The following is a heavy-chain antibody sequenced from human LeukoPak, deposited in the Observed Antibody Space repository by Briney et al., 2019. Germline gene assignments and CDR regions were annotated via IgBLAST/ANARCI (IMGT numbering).Heavy chain of an antibody. Sequence: SETLSLTCTVSGGSISSSSYYWGWIRQPPGKRLEWIGSIYYSGSTYYNPSLKSRVTISVDTSKNQFSLKLSSVTAADTAVYYCAGYVLGYFYYMDVWGKGTTVTVSS. CDR1: GGSISSSSYY. CDR3: AGYVLGYFYYMDV. D-gene: IGHD2-8*01. J-gene: IGHJ6*03. CDR2: IYYSGST. V-gene: IGHV4-39*01.